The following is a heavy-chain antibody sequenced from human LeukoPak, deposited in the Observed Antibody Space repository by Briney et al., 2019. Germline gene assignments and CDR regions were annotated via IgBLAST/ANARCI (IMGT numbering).Heavy chain of an antibody. CDR2: IWYDGSNQ. D-gene: IGHD5-24*01. Sequence: PGRSLRLSCAASGFAFSSYGMHWVRQAPGKGLEWVAVIWYDGSNQYYADSVGGRFTISRDNSKNTLYLQMNGLRAEDTGLYYCARAIGSWGYNNLDYWGQGTLVTVSS. CDR3: ARAIGSWGYNNLDY. CDR1: GFAFSSYG. V-gene: IGHV3-33*01. J-gene: IGHJ4*02.